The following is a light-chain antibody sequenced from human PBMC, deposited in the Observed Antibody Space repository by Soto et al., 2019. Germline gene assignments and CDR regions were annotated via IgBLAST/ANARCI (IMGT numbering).Light chain of an antibody. Sequence: EIVMTQSPATLSVSPGERATLSCRASQSVSSNLAWYQQKLGQAPRLLIYGASTRATGIPARLSGSGSGTEFTLTISSLQSEDFAVYYCQQYKNRPTFGQGTKVEIK. CDR2: GAS. CDR3: QQYKNRPT. J-gene: IGKJ1*01. V-gene: IGKV3-15*01. CDR1: QSVSSN.